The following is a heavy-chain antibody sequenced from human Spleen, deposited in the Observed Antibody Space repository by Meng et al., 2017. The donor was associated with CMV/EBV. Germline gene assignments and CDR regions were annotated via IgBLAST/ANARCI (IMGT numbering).Heavy chain of an antibody. J-gene: IGHJ6*02. CDR3: ARDYYGGTSDPMYYYAMDV. Sequence: GESLKISCAASGFSFDDFAMHWVRQTPGEGLEWVSSVSSGSDYIYYADSLKGRFTVSRDNAKNSLYLQMNSLRAEDTAVYYCARDYYGGTSDPMYYYAMDVWGQGTTVTVSS. CDR1: GFSFDDFA. CDR2: VSSGSDYI. V-gene: IGHV3-21*01. D-gene: IGHD4-23*01.